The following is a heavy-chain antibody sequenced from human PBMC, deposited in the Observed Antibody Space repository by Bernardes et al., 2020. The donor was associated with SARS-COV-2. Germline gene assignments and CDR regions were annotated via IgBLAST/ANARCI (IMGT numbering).Heavy chain of an antibody. J-gene: IGHJ6*02. CDR3: AREMARFLEWFHGMDV. Sequence: ASVKVSCKASGYTFTGYYMHWVRQAPGQGLEWMGWINPNSGGTNYAQKFQGRVTMTRDTSISTAYMELSRLRSDDTAVYYCAREMARFLEWFHGMDVWAKGPRSPSP. CDR1: GYTFTGYY. V-gene: IGHV1-2*02. D-gene: IGHD3-3*01. CDR2: INPNSGGT.